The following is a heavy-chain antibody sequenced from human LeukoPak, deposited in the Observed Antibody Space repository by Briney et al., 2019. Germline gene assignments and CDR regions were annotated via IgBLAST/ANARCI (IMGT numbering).Heavy chain of an antibody. CDR3: AATYYYDCSGCY. D-gene: IGHD3-22*01. V-gene: IGHV3-48*04. Sequence: PGGSLRLSCAASGFTFSVYTMNWVRQAPGKGLEWVSYISSTGSNIYYADSVKGRFTISRDNAKNSLYLLMNSLRTEDTAVYYCAATYYYDCSGCYWGQGTLVTVSS. J-gene: IGHJ4*02. CDR1: GFTFSVYT. CDR2: ISSTGSNI.